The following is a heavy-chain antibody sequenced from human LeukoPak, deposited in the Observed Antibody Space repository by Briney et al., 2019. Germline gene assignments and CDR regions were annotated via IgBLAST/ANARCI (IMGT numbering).Heavy chain of an antibody. V-gene: IGHV3-33*01. CDR2: IWYDGSNK. CDR1: GFTFSSYG. Sequence: GTSLRLSCAASGFTFSSYGMYWVRQAPGKGLEWVTNIWYDGSNKYYADSIKGRFTISRDNSKNTLYLQMNSLRAEDTAVYYCARGLFNYDNSGLNYWGQGTLVTVSS. J-gene: IGHJ4*02. CDR3: ARGLFNYDNSGLNY. D-gene: IGHD3-22*01.